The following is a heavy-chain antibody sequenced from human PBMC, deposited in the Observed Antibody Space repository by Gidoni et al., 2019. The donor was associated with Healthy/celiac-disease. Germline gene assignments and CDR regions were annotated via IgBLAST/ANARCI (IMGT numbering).Heavy chain of an antibody. D-gene: IGHD3-3*01. CDR3: AKDGLRFLEWLLYGYFDY. CDR1: GFTFDDYA. Sequence: EVQLVESGGGLVQPGRSLRLSCAASGFTFDDYAMHWVRQAPGKGLEWVSGISWNSGSIGYADSVKGRFTISRDNAKNSLYLQMNSLRAEDTALYYCAKDGLRFLEWLLYGYFDYWGQGTLVTVSS. V-gene: IGHV3-9*01. J-gene: IGHJ4*02. CDR2: ISWNSGSI.